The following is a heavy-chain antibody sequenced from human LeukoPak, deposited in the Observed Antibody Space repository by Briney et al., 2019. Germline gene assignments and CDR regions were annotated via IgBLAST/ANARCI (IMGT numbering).Heavy chain of an antibody. D-gene: IGHD2-2*01. CDR1: GGSISSYY. CDR2: IYTSGST. V-gene: IGHV4-4*07. CDR3: ARGRTRGYCSSTSCYFNY. J-gene: IGHJ4*02. Sequence: SETLPLTCTVSGGSISSYYWSWIRQPAGKGLEWIGRIYTSGSTNYNPSLKSRVTISVDTSKNQFSLKLSSVTAADTAVYYCARGRTRGYCSSTSCYFNYWGQGTLVTVSS.